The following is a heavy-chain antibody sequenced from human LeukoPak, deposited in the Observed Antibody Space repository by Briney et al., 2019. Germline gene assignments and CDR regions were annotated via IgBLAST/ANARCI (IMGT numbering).Heavy chain of an antibody. D-gene: IGHD6-19*01. CDR1: GFTFSSYA. Sequence: GGSLRLSCAASGFTFSSYAMRWVRQAPGKGLEWVAVISYDGSNKYYADSVKGRFTISRDNSKNTLYLQMNSLRAEDTAVYYCAKVDPVAGTDYWGQGTLVTVSS. V-gene: IGHV3-30*04. J-gene: IGHJ4*02. CDR2: ISYDGSNK. CDR3: AKVDPVAGTDY.